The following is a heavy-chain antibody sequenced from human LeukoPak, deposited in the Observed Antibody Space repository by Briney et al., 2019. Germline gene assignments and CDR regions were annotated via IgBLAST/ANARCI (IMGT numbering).Heavy chain of an antibody. V-gene: IGHV1-2*02. J-gene: IGHJ4*02. CDR2: INPNSGGT. Sequence: ASVKVSCKASGYTFTGYYMHRVRQAPGQGLEWMGWINPNSGGTNYAQKFQGRVTMTRDTSISTAYMELSRLRSDDTAVYYCARGEPYYDFWSGNYYFDYWGQGTLVTVSS. CDR1: GYTFTGYY. CDR3: ARGEPYYDFWSGNYYFDY. D-gene: IGHD3-3*01.